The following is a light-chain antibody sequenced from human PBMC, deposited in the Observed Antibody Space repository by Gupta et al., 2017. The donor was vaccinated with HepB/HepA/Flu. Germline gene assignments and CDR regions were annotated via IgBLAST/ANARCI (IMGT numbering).Light chain of an antibody. Sequence: QSVFTQPPSVSAAPGQKVTISCSGSSSNIGKNYVSWYQQLPGTAPKLLMYDNNKRPSGTPDRFSGSKSGTSATLGITGLQTGDEADYYCGTWDSSLSAEVFGTGTKVTVL. CDR1: SSNIGKNY. J-gene: IGLJ1*01. V-gene: IGLV1-51*01. CDR2: DNN. CDR3: GTWDSSLSAEV.